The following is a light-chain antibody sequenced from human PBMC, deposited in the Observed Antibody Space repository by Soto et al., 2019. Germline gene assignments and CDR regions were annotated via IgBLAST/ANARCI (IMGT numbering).Light chain of an antibody. CDR1: QSVKSH. J-gene: IGKJ3*01. CDR3: QQYGVSPLT. V-gene: IGKV3-11*01. CDR2: DTT. Sequence: EIVLTQSPATLSLSPGEKATLSCRASQSVKSHVAWYQLKPGQSPRLLIFDTTNRATGTPTRFSGSGSGTDFTLTISRLEPEDFAVYYCQQYGVSPLTFGPGTKVEIK.